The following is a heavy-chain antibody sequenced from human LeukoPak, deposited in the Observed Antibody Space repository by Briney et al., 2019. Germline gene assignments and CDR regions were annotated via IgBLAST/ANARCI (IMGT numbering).Heavy chain of an antibody. CDR3: ARDRAVSDNRWSLDP. D-gene: IGHD4-23*01. V-gene: IGHV3-33*01. CDR2: VGSDGRYK. J-gene: IGHJ5*02. Sequence: GVSLRLSCAASGFTFSTYGMHWVRQAPGKGLEWVAAVGSDGRYKYSADSVRGRFTISRDNTKNTLDLHMNSLSTEDTAVYYCARDRAVSDNRWSLDPWGQGTLVTVSS. CDR1: GFTFSTYG.